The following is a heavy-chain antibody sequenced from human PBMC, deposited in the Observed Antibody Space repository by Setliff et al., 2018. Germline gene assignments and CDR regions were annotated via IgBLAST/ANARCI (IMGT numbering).Heavy chain of an antibody. J-gene: IGHJ4*02. CDR3: VRVLYDYSFES. Sequence: PSETLSLTCNVSGASISSSYWTWIRQPPGNELEWIGYVYSSSGPYYEPSLESRVTMSIDTSKNQISLQLRSLTAADTAVYYCVRVLYDYSFESWGQGTLVTVSS. CDR2: VYSSSGP. V-gene: IGHV4-4*08. D-gene: IGHD4-4*01. CDR1: GASISSSY.